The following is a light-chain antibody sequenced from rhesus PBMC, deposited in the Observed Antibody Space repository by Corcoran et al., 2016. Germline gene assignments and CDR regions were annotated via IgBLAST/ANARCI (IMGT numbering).Light chain of an antibody. J-gene: IGKJ2*01. V-gene: IGKV1-46*01. CDR2: SAS. Sequence: DIQMTQSPSSLSASVGDTVTITCRASQSFSSSLAWYQQKPGKAHKLLIYSASSLQSGVPSRFSGSKSGKDLTLTISSLQPEDVAIYYCQQYYSDPYTFGQGTKVEIK. CDR3: QQYYSDPYT. CDR1: QSFSSS.